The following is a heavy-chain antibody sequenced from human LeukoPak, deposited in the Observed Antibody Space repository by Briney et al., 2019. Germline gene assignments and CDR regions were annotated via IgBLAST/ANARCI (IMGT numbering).Heavy chain of an antibody. D-gene: IGHD3-22*01. CDR3: AKVRSMIVVVRDAFDI. CDR1: GFTFRSYA. Sequence: GGSLRLSCAASGFTFRSYAMTWVRQAPGKGREWVSAISGSGGSTYYADSVKGRFTISRDNSKNTLYLQMNSLRVEDTAVYYCAKVRSMIVVVRDAFDIWGQGTMVTVSS. J-gene: IGHJ3*02. CDR2: ISGSGGST. V-gene: IGHV3-23*01.